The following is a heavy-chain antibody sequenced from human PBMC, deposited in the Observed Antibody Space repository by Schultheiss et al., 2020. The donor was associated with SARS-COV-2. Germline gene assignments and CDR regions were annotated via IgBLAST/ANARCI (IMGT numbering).Heavy chain of an antibody. Sequence: SETLSLTCAVYGGSFSGDYWSWIRQPPGKGLEWIGEINRGEGTNYNPSLKSRVTISVDTSKNQFSLKLSSVTAADTAVYYCARGCPHPRDRSSYYKFHYYYYGMDVWGQGTTVTVSS. CDR2: INRGEGT. D-gene: IGHD3-3*01. V-gene: IGHV4-34*01. CDR3: ARGCPHPRDRSSYYKFHYYYYGMDV. J-gene: IGHJ6*02. CDR1: GGSFSGDY.